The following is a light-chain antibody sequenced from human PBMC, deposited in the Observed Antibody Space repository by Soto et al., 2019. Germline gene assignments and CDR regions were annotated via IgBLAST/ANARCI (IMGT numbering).Light chain of an antibody. J-gene: IGKJ4*01. CDR3: QQYDNLPLT. Sequence: DIQMTQSPSSLSASVGDRVTITCQARQDISNYLNWYQQKPGKAPTLLIYDASDLESGVPSRFSGSGSETDFTFTISSPLPEDIATYYCQQYDNLPLTFGGGTKVDIK. CDR1: QDISNY. CDR2: DAS. V-gene: IGKV1-33*01.